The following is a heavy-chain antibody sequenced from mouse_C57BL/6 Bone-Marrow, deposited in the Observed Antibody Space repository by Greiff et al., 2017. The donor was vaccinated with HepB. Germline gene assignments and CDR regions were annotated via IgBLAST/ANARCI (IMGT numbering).Heavy chain of an antibody. CDR3: ARDFGGYWYFDV. V-gene: IGHV5-4*01. J-gene: IGHJ1*03. Sequence: EVKLVESGGGLVKPGGSLKLSCAASGFTFSSYAMSWVRQTPEKRLEWVATISDGGSYTYYPDNVKGRFTISRDNAKNNLYLQMSHLKSEDTAMYYCARDFGGYWYFDVWGTGTTVTVSS. D-gene: IGHD1-1*02. CDR2: ISDGGSYT. CDR1: GFTFSSYA.